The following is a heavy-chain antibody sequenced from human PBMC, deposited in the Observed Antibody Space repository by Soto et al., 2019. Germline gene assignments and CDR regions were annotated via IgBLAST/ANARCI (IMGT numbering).Heavy chain of an antibody. CDR2: INWNSGSI. D-gene: IGHD6-13*01. J-gene: IGHJ1*01. Sequence: EVQLVESGGGLVQPGRSLRLSCAASGFTFDDYALHWVRQVPGKGLEWVSGINWNSGSIGYGDSVKGRFAISRDNAKNSLHLQMNSLSAEDTAFYYCVKDESINWYRGHFRHWGQGTLVTVSS. V-gene: IGHV3-9*01. CDR1: GFTFDDYA. CDR3: VKDESINWYRGHFRH.